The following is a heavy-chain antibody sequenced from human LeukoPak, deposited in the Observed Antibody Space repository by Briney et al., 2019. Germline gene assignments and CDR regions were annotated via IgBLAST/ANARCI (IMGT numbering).Heavy chain of an antibody. V-gene: IGHV1-18*01. D-gene: IGHD2-15*01. J-gene: IGHJ4*02. CDR1: GGTFSSYA. CDR3: ARADVVVVAAVDY. Sequence: ASVKVSCKASGGTFSSYAISWVRQAPGQGLEWMGWISAYNGNTNYAQKLQGRVTMTTDTSTSTAYMELRSLRSDGTAVYYCARADVVVVAAVDYWGQGTLVTVSS. CDR2: ISAYNGNT.